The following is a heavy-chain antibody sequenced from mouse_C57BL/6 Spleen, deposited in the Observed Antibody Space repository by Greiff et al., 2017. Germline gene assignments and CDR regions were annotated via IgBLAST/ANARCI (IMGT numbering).Heavy chain of an antibody. V-gene: IGHV5-17*01. D-gene: IGHD1-1*01. CDR3: AKKVYYYGREWFAY. CDR1: GFTFSDYG. CDR2: ISSGSSTI. J-gene: IGHJ3*01. Sequence: EVQVVESGGGLVKPGGSLKLSCAASGFTFSDYGMHWVRQAPEKGLEWVAYISSGSSTIYYADTVKGRFTISRDNAKNTLFLQMTSLRSEDTAMYYCAKKVYYYGREWFAYWGQGTLVTVSA.